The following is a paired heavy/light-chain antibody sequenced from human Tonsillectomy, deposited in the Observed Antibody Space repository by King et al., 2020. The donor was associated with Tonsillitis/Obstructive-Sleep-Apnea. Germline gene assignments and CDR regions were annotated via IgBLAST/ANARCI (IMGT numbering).Light chain of an antibody. CDR1: QSVDSD. CDR2: GAS. Sequence: EVVMTQSPVTLSVSPGERATLSCRASQSVDSDLAWYQQKSGQAPRLLIYGASTRATGIPARFSGSGSGTEFTLTISSLQSEDFAVYYCQQYNKWPPGYTFGQGTKLEIK. CDR3: QQYNKWPPGYT. V-gene: IGKV3-15*01. J-gene: IGKJ2*01.
Heavy chain of an antibody. CDR1: GFTFSSYN. Sequence: EVELVESGGALVQPGGSLRLSCAASGFTFSSYNMNWVRQAPGKGLEWISYISSSSSTIYYADSVKGRFTISRDNVKNSLYLEMNSLTDEDTAVYFCARDLRTVVLWFGELDQETDRWGQGTLVTVSS. V-gene: IGHV3-48*02. CDR3: ARDLRTVVLWFGELDQETDR. CDR2: ISSSSSTI. J-gene: IGHJ5*02. D-gene: IGHD3-10*01.